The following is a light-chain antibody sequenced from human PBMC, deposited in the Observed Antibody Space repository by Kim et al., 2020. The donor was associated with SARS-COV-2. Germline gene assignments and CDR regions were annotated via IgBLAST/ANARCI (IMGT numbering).Light chain of an antibody. Sequence: QTVVTQEASLSVSPGGTVTLTCGLSSGSASTTYSPSWYQQTPGQAPRPLIYNTDIRSSGVPDRFSGSILGNKAALTITGAQADDESDYHCVLYLGSGVWVFGGGTQLTLL. V-gene: IGLV8-61*01. CDR1: SGSASTTYS. CDR2: NTD. CDR3: VLYLGSGVWV. J-gene: IGLJ3*02.